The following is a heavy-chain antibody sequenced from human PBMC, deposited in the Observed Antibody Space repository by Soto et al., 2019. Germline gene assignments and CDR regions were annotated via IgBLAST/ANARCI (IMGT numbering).Heavy chain of an antibody. CDR1: GGSFSTYY. Sequence: PSETLSRTWVVSGGSFSTYYYNWIRQSPGKGLEWIGEINHSGSNNYSPSLKSRVTMSLDTSKNQFSLKLTSVTAADTAVYYCARGGSNDWQVAFDIWGQGTMVTVSS. J-gene: IGHJ3*02. V-gene: IGHV4-34*01. D-gene: IGHD3-9*01. CDR3: ARGGSNDWQVAFDI. CDR2: INHSGSN.